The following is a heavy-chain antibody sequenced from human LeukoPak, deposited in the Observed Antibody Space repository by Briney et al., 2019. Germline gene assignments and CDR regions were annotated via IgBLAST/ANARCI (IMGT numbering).Heavy chain of an antibody. J-gene: IGHJ5*02. CDR1: GFTLSNRR. Sequence: GGSLRLSCEASGFTLSNRRMTWVRQAPGKGLEWVATIKQGGGEKFYVDSVRGRFTISEDSAKNSLYLQMNSLRADDTAVYYCARDPFDHWGQGTLVTVSS. V-gene: IGHV3-7*01. CDR3: ARDPFDH. CDR2: IKQGGGEK.